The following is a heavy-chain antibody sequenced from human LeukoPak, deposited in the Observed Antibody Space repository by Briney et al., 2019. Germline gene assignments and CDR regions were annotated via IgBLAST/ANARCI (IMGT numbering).Heavy chain of an antibody. D-gene: IGHD3-16*01. V-gene: IGHV1-46*01. J-gene: IGHJ4*02. Sequence: ASVTVSCEASGYTFTRYYLHWVRQAPGQGLEWMGIINPSGGSTRYAQKFQGRVTMTRDTSTSTVYMELKNLRSEDTAIYYCARDGTPEYDHIWGRPQLYWGQGTLVIVSS. CDR3: ARDGTPEYDHIWGRPQLY. CDR1: GYTFTRYY. CDR2: INPSGGST.